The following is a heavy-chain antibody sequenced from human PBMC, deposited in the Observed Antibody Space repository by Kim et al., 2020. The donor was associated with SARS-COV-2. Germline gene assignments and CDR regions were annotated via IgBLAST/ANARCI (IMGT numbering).Heavy chain of an antibody. D-gene: IGHD1-26*01. CDR3: AKDPSGSPRYYYYYMDV. CDR2: ISGSGGST. J-gene: IGHJ6*03. Sequence: GGSLRHSCAASGFTFSSYAMSWVRQAPGKGLEWVSAISGSGGSTYYADSVKGRFTISRDNSKNTLYLQMNSLRAEDTAVYYCAKDPSGSPRYYYYYMDVWGKGTTVTVSS. CDR1: GFTFSSYA. V-gene: IGHV3-23*01.